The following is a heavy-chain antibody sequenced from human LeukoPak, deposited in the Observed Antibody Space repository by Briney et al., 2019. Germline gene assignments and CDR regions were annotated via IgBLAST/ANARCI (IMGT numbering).Heavy chain of an antibody. CDR3: AREAWVSGDSKYRYYGIDV. V-gene: IGHV4-34*01. CDR1: GGSFSGYY. Sequence: SETLSLTCAVYGGSFSGYYWSWIRQPPGKGLEWIGEINHSGSTNYNPSLKSRVTISVDTSKNQFSLKLSSVTAADTALYYCAREAWVSGDSKYRYYGIDVWGQGTTVTVSS. CDR2: INHSGST. J-gene: IGHJ6*02. D-gene: IGHD4-17*01.